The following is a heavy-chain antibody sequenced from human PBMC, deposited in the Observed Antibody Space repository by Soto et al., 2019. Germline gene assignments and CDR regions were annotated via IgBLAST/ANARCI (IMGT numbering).Heavy chain of an antibody. J-gene: IGHJ4*02. D-gene: IGHD4-17*01. CDR3: ATNSRRTTVTFDY. CDR1: GGSISSGNYY. CDR2: IYYSGST. V-gene: IGHV4-30-4*02. Sequence: PSETLSLTCTVSGGSISSGNYYWSWIRQPPGKGLEWIGYIYYSGSTYYNPSLKSRVTISVDTSKNQFSLKLSSVTAADTAVYYCATNSRRTTVTFDYWGQGTLVTVSS.